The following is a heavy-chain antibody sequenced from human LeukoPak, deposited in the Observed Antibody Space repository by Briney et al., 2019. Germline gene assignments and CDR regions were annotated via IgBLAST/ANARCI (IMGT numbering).Heavy chain of an antibody. CDR1: GHTFTAYY. V-gene: IGHV1-2*02. CDR2: INLNSGGT. D-gene: IGHD3-22*01. J-gene: IGHJ4*02. Sequence: ASVKVSCKASGHTFTAYYMFWVRQAPGQGLEWMGWINLNSGGTNYAPKFQGRVTMTRDTSISTAYMELSGLTSDDTAVYFCATYYLDTSARDWGQGTLVTVSS. CDR3: ATYYLDTSARD.